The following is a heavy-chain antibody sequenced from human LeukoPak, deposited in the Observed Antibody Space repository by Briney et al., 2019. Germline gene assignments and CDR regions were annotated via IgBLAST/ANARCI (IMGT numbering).Heavy chain of an antibody. CDR2: FFLKGST. V-gene: IGHV4-38-2*02. D-gene: IGHD1-1*01. CDR3: ARGNWNDVVGYYFDY. J-gene: IGHJ4*02. Sequence: PSETLSLTCTVSGYSITSAYYWGWIRQPPGKGREWSGGFFLKGSTYYNPSLKSRVTISVDTSKNQFSLKLSSVTAADTAVYYCARGNWNDVVGYYFDYWGQGTLVTVSS. CDR1: GYSITSAYY.